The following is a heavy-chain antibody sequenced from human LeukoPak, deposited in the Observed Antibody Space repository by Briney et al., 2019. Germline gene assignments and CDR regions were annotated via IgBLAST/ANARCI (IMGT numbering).Heavy chain of an antibody. Sequence: GGSLRLSCTASGFTFGDYAMSWFRQAPGKGLEWVGFIRSKAYGGTTEYAASVKGRFTISRDDSKSIAYLQMNSLKTEDTAVYYCTGGYCSSTSCADYYYYMDVWGKGTAVTVSS. D-gene: IGHD2-2*01. J-gene: IGHJ6*03. V-gene: IGHV3-49*03. CDR3: TGGYCSSTSCADYYYYMDV. CDR1: GFTFGDYA. CDR2: IRSKAYGGTT.